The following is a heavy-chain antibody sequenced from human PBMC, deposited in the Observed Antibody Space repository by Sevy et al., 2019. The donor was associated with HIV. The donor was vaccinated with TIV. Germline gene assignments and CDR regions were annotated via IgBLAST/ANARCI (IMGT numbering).Heavy chain of an antibody. J-gene: IGHJ3*02. V-gene: IGHV3-7*01. CDR1: GFTFSSYW. D-gene: IGHD1-7*01. CDR3: ARDRITGTPTGDAFDI. CDR2: IKQDGSEK. Sequence: GGSPRLSCAASGFTFSSYWMSWVRQAPGKGLEWVANIKQDGSEKYYVDSVKGRFTISRDNAKNSLYLQMNSLRAEDTAVYYCARDRITGTPTGDAFDIWGQGTMVTVSS.